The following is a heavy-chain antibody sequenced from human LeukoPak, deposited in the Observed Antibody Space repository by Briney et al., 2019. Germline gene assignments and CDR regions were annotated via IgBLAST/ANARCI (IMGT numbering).Heavy chain of an antibody. CDR3: ARDGAVDILTGYGAFYI. V-gene: IGHV4-59*01. CDR2: IFHSGST. D-gene: IGHD3-9*01. Sequence: SETLSLTCTVSGGSISSYYWSWIRQPPGKGLEWIGNIFHSGSTNYNPSLKSRVTISVDTSKNQFSLTLNSVTAADTAIYYCARDGAVDILTGYGAFYIWGQGTMVIVS. J-gene: IGHJ3*02. CDR1: GGSISSYY.